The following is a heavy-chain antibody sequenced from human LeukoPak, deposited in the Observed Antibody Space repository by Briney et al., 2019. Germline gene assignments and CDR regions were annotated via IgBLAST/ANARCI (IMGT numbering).Heavy chain of an antibody. CDR2: IASNGGSE. V-gene: IGHV3-30*18. D-gene: IGHD6-13*01. Sequence: GGSLRLSCAASGFTFTTYGLHWVRQAPGKGLEWVAAIASNGGSEYYADSVKGRFTISRDNSKNTLFLQMNSLRPDDTAVYYCAKRGHYSVNWYHYFDYWGQGTLVTVSS. J-gene: IGHJ4*02. CDR1: GFTFTTYG. CDR3: AKRGHYSVNWYHYFDY.